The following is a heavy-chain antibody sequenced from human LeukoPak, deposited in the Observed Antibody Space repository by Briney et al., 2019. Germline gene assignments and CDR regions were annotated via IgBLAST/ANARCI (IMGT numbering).Heavy chain of an antibody. V-gene: IGHV1-18*01. D-gene: IGHD2-8*02. Sequence: ASVKVSCKASGYTFTSYGISWVRQAPGQGLEWMGWISAYNGNTNYAQKLQGRVTMTTDTSTSTAYMELRSLRSDDTAVYYCARDALVPGRGSDVYWGRGTLVTVSS. CDR2: ISAYNGNT. CDR3: ARDALVPGRGSDVY. J-gene: IGHJ4*02. CDR1: GYTFTSYG.